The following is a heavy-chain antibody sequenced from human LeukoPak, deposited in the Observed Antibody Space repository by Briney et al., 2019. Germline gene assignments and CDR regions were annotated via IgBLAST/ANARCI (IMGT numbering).Heavy chain of an antibody. CDR1: GGTFSSYA. Sequence: SVKVSCKASGGTFSSYAISWVRQAPGQGLEWMGGIISIFGTANYAQKFQGRVTITADESTSTAYMELSSLRSEDTAVYYCARRTQGNWNDVAFDIWGQGTMVTVSS. CDR2: IISIFGTA. V-gene: IGHV1-69*01. J-gene: IGHJ3*02. D-gene: IGHD1-1*01. CDR3: ARRTQGNWNDVAFDI.